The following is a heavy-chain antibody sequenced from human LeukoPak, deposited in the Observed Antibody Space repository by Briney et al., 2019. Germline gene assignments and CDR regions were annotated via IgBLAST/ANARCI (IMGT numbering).Heavy chain of an antibody. CDR1: GFTFSDYY. Sequence: GGSLRLSCAASGFTFSDYYMSWIRQAPGKGLEWVSSISSSSSYIYYADSVKGRFTISRDNAKNSLYLQMNSLRAEDTAVYYCARDRSYSNSMDVWGQGTTVTVSS. J-gene: IGHJ6*02. D-gene: IGHD4-11*01. V-gene: IGHV3-11*06. CDR2: ISSSSSYI. CDR3: ARDRSYSNSMDV.